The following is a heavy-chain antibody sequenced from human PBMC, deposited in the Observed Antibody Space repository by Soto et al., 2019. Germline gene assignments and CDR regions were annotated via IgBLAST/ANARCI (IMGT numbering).Heavy chain of an antibody. Sequence: EVQLVESGGGLVQPGGSLRLSCAASGFSFSSYSMNWVRQAPGKGLEWVSQISSSSNTIYYADSVKGRITISRDNAKKSVYPPMNSLRDEDTAVYYCARDSLTHYGGNLDYWGQGTLVTVSS. V-gene: IGHV3-48*02. J-gene: IGHJ4*02. CDR1: GFSFSSYS. CDR2: ISSSSNTI. D-gene: IGHD4-17*01. CDR3: ARDSLTHYGGNLDY.